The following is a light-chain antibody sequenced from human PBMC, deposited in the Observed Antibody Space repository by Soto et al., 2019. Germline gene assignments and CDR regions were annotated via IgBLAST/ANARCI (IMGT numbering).Light chain of an antibody. J-gene: IGKJ4*01. CDR3: QQYNTYPLT. Sequence: DIQMTQSPSTLSASVGDRVTITCRASQSISTWLAWYQQKPGKAPKLLIYKASNLEGGVPSRFSGSGSGTEFTITISSLQPDDFATYYCQQYNTYPLTFGGWTTVEIK. CDR2: KAS. CDR1: QSISTW. V-gene: IGKV1-5*03.